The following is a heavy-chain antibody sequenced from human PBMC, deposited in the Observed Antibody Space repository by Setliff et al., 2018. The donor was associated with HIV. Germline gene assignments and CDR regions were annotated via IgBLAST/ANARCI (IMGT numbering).Heavy chain of an antibody. J-gene: IGHJ2*01. Sequence: PSETLSLTCSVSGASISSGYYWGWIRQPPGKGLEWIGSIYHSGSTYYNPSLKSRVTISLDTSKNLFSLKLTTVTAADAAVYYCTRDTGYILSGYRPHWYFDLWGRGTLVTVSS. CDR2: IYHSGST. CDR3: TRDTGYILSGYRPHWYFDL. D-gene: IGHD3-9*01. CDR1: GASISSGYY. V-gene: IGHV4-38-2*02.